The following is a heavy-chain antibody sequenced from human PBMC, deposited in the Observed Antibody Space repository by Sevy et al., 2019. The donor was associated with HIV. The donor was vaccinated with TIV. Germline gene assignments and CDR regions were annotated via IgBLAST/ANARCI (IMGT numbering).Heavy chain of an antibody. J-gene: IGHJ6*03. V-gene: IGHV1-18*04. D-gene: IGHD3-3*01. CDR1: GYTFTSYG. CDR3: ARSHYDFWSGWTDLLNYYYYMDV. Sequence: ASVKVSCKASGYTFTSYGISWVRQAPGQGLEWMGWISAYNGNTNYAQKLQGRVTMTTDTSTSTAYMELGSLGSDDTAVYYCARSHYDFWSGWTDLLNYYYYMDVWGKGTTVTVSS. CDR2: ISAYNGNT.